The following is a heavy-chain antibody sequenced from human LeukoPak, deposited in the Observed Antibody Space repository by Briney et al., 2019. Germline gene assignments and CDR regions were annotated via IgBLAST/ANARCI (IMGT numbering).Heavy chain of an antibody. V-gene: IGHV4-39*01. J-gene: IGHJ6*02. CDR2: LYYRGST. CDR1: GGSTSSSSSSSYY. CDR3: ASHQYAMDV. Sequence: PSETLSLTCTVSGGSTSSSSSSSYYRAWIRQPPEKGLEWIGSLYYRGSTHYNASFESRVTISVDTSKNEISLKLRSVTAADTAVYYCASHQYAMDVWGQGTTVTVSS.